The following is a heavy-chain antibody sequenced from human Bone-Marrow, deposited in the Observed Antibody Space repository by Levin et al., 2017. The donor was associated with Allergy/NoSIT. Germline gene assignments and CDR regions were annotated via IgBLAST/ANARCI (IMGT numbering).Heavy chain of an antibody. CDR1: GESFSGYF. Sequence: SQTLSLTCAVNGESFSGYFWTWIRQSPGGALEWIGQINSNGITTYNPSLKSRVVLSVDPTKKHFSLNLNYLTAADTAVYFCARGGEVPSQYYLDYWGQGTLVTVS. CDR3: ARGGEVPSQYYLDY. V-gene: IGHV4-34*01. J-gene: IGHJ4*02. CDR2: INSNGIT. D-gene: IGHD4-11*01.